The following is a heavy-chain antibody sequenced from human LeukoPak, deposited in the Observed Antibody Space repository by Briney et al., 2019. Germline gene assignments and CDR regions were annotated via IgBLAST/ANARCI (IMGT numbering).Heavy chain of an antibody. CDR3: ARRSAGGSYYFDY. V-gene: IGHV3-7*03. D-gene: IGHD1-26*01. CDR1: GFIFSNNY. Sequence: PGGSLRLSCAASGFIFSNNYMSWVRQAPGRGLEWLATIWPDGSEKRYVDSLRGRVTISRDNVERSLYLQMNSLRAEDTAVYYCARRSAGGSYYFDYWGQGTLVTVSS. J-gene: IGHJ4*02. CDR2: IWPDGSEK.